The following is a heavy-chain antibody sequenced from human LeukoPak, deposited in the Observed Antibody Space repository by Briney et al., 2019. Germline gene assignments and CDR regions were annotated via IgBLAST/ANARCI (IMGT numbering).Heavy chain of an antibody. Sequence: GGSLRLSCAASGFTFSTSWMHWVRQAPGKGQVWVSRIKSDGSTTSYADSVKGRFTISRDNAKNTLYLQMNSLRAEDTAVYYCARGGSPFYWGQGTLVTVSS. CDR2: IKSDGSTT. D-gene: IGHD3-10*01. V-gene: IGHV3-74*01. CDR1: GFTFSTSW. CDR3: ARGGSPFY. J-gene: IGHJ4*02.